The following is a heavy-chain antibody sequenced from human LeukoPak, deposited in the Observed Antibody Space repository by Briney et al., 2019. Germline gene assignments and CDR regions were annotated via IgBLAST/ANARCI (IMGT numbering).Heavy chain of an antibody. V-gene: IGHV1-69*13. J-gene: IGHJ6*02. CDR1: GGTFSSYA. CDR3: ARVVLRERSQQPPYYYYGMDV. D-gene: IGHD6-13*01. CDR2: IIPIFGTA. Sequence: SVKVSCKASGGTFSSYAISWVRQAPGQGLEWMGGIIPIFGTANYAQKFQGRVTITADESTSTAYMELSSLRSEDTAVYYCARVVLRERSQQPPYYYYGMDVWGQGTTVNVS.